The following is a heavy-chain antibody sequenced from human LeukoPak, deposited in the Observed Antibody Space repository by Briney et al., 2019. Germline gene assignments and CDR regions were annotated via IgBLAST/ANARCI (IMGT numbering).Heavy chain of an antibody. V-gene: IGHV1-8*01. CDR2: MNPNSGNT. CDR3: ARDSNPRLGYCSSTSCYADY. CDR1: GYTFTSYD. J-gene: IGHJ4*02. D-gene: IGHD2-2*01. Sequence: ASVKVSCKASGYTFTSYDINWVRQATGQGLEWMGWMNPNSGNTGYAQKFQGRVTMTRNTSISTAYMELSSLRAEDTAVYYCARDSNPRLGYCSSTSCYADYWGQGTLVTVSS.